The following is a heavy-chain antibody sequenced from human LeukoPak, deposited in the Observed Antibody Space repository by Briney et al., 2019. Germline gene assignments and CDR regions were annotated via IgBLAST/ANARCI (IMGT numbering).Heavy chain of an antibody. CDR2: IYYIGRT. CDR1: GGSISTDY. Sequence: SETLSLTYTVSGGSISTDYWNWIRQPPGKGLEWIGYIYYIGRTNYTPSLKSRVTMSLDTSKSQFSLKLTSVTAADTAVYYCARGEGLLWFDPWGQGTLVTVSS. CDR3: ARGEGLLWFDP. J-gene: IGHJ5*02. V-gene: IGHV4-59*01. D-gene: IGHD3-3*01.